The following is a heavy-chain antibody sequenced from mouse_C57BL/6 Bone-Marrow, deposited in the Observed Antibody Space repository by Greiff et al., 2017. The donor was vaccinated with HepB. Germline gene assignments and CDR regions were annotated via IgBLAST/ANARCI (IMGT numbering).Heavy chain of an antibody. CDR1: GFTFSSYG. D-gene: IGHD1-1*01. CDR3: ARHGGLRRPVAF. CDR2: ISSGGSYT. Sequence: EVQLVESGGDLVKPGGSLKLSCAASGFTFSSYGMSWVRQTPDKRLEWVATISSGGSYTYYPASVKGRFTISRDNAKNTLYLQISSLKSEDTAMYYLARHGGLRRPVAFWGQGTLVTVSA. V-gene: IGHV5-6*01. J-gene: IGHJ3*01.